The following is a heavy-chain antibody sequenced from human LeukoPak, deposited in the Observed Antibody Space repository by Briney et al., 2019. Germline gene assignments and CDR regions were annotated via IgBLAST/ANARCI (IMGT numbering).Heavy chain of an antibody. CDR3: ARGTMMVVGTFDY. D-gene: IGHD3-22*01. V-gene: IGHV1-18*01. Sequence: ASVKVSCKASGYTFTNYGISRVRQAPGQGLEWMGWISAYNGNTNYVQKLQGRVSMTTDTSTSTAHMELRSPRSDDTAVYYCARGTMMVVGTFDYWGQGTLVTVSS. CDR1: GYTFTNYG. CDR2: ISAYNGNT. J-gene: IGHJ4*02.